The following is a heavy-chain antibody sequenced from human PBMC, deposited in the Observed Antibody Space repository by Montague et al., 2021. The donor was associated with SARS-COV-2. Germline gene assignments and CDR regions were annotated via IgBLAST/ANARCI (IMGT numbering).Heavy chain of an antibody. J-gene: IGHJ4*02. D-gene: IGHD3-22*01. CDR1: GGSFSGYY. Sequence: SGTLSLTCAVYGGSFSGYYWSWIRQPPGKGLEWIGEIKQSGSTNYNPSLKSRVTLPVDTSKKQFSLKLSSLTAADTAVYCCARVAGSYYHDSSAYFDYWGQGSLVTVSS. CDR3: ARVAGSYYHDSSAYFDY. V-gene: IGHV4-34*01. CDR2: IKQSGST.